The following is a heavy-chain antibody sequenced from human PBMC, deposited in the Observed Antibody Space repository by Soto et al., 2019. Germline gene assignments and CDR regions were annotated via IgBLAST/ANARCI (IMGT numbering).Heavy chain of an antibody. CDR3: ARSGYDLNYYYYGMDV. CDR2: INAGNGNT. V-gene: IGHV1-3*01. J-gene: IGHJ6*02. D-gene: IGHD5-12*01. Sequence: ASVKVSCKASGYTFTSYAVHWVRQAPGQRLEWMGWINAGNGNTKYSQKFQGRVTITKDTSASTAYMELSSLRSEDTAVYYCARSGYDLNYYYYGMDVWGQGTTVTVS. CDR1: GYTFTSYA.